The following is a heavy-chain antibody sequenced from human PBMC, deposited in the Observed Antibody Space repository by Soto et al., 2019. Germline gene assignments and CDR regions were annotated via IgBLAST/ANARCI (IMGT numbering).Heavy chain of an antibody. CDR3: ARENAYGDSTWGYYGSCGMDD. D-gene: IGHD4-17*01. J-gene: IGHJ6*01. CDR2: ISAYNGNT. V-gene: IGHV1-18*04. Sequence: ASVKVSCKASGYTFTSYGISWVRQAPGQGLEWMGWISAYNGNTNYAQRLQGRVTMTTDTSTSTAYMELRSLRSDDTAVYYCARENAYGDSTWGYYGSCGMDDWGQGPKV. CDR1: GYTFTSYG.